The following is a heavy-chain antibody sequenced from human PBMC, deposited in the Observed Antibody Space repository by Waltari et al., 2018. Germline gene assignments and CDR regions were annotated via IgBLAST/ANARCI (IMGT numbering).Heavy chain of an antibody. CDR3: ARDRTTMIVVAYIDY. D-gene: IGHD3-22*01. CDR2: INPNSGGT. CDR1: GYTFTGYY. Sequence: QVQLVQSGAEVKKPGASVKVSCKASGYTFTGYYMHWVRQAPGQGLEWMGWINPNSGGTNYAQKFQGRVTMTRDTSISTAYMELSRLRSDDTAVYYCARDRTTMIVVAYIDYWGQGTLVTVSS. V-gene: IGHV1-2*02. J-gene: IGHJ4*02.